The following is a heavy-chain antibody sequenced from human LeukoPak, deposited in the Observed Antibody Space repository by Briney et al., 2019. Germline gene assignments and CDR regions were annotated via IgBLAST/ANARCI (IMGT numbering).Heavy chain of an antibody. Sequence: GGSLRLSCAASGFTFTNFGMHWVRQAPGKGLDWVAFIMYDGSIKFYADSVLGRFTISRDSSKNTLDLQMNSLRTEDTAVYYCVKESLEGDTWGQGTLVTVSS. CDR1: GFTFTNFG. D-gene: IGHD1-1*01. CDR2: IMYDGSIK. J-gene: IGHJ5*02. CDR3: VKESLEGDT. V-gene: IGHV3-30*02.